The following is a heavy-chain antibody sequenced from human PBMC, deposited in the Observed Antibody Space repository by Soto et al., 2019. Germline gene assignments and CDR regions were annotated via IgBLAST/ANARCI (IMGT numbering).Heavy chain of an antibody. CDR1: GYTFTSYG. D-gene: IGHD2-21*01. CDR3: ARTRGGDCYSCWYFDL. J-gene: IGHJ2*01. CDR2: ISAYNGNT. Sequence: QGQLVQSGAEVKKPGASVKVSCKASGYTFTSYGISWVRQAPGQGLEWLGWISAYNGNTNYAEQLQGRVTMTTDTSTSKAYMELRSMRSDDTAVYYCARTRGGDCYSCWYFDLWGRGTLVTVSS. V-gene: IGHV1-18*01.